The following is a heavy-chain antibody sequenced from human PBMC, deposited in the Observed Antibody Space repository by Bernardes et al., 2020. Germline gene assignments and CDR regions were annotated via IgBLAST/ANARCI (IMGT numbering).Heavy chain of an antibody. D-gene: IGHD4-17*01. J-gene: IGHJ4*02. CDR2: TYYRSKWYY. V-gene: IGHV6-1*01. CDR1: WDSVSSNTAA. CDR3: ARGRHGDYVSLFEY. Sequence: QKRSLTVAISWDSVSSNTAAWNLLRQSPSRGLEWLGRTYYRSKWYYDYAVSVKSRMTINTDTSKNQFSLQLNSVTPEDTAVYYCARGRHGDYVSLFEYLGQGTLVIVSS.